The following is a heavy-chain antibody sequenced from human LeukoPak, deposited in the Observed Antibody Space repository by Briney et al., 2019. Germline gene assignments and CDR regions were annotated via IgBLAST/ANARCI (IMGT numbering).Heavy chain of an antibody. CDR2: IYSGGNT. CDR1: GLTVSSNY. D-gene: IGHD2-2*01. Sequence: GGSLRLSCAASGLTVSSNYMSWVRQAPGKGLEWVSVIYSGGNTYYADSVKGRFTVSRDNAKNTLYLQMNSLTAEDTAVYYCARGALYQYYMDVWGKGTTVTVSS. V-gene: IGHV3-66*01. CDR3: ARGALYQYYMDV. J-gene: IGHJ6*03.